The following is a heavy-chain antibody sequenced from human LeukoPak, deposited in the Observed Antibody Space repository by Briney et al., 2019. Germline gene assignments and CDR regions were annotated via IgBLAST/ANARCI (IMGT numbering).Heavy chain of an antibody. D-gene: IGHD6-19*01. J-gene: IGHJ6*02. V-gene: IGHV1-18*01. CDR1: GYTFTSYG. CDR3: ASANSRERQWLVKDYYYYGMDV. Sequence: ASVKVSCMASGYTFTSYGISWVRQAPGQGLEWMGWISAYNGNTNYAQKLQGRVTMTTDTSTSTAYMELRSLRSDDTAVYYCASANSRERQWLVKDYYYYGMDVWGQGTTVTVSS. CDR2: ISAYNGNT.